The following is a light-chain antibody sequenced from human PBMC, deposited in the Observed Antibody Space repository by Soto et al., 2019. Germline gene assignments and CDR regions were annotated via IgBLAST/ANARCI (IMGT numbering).Light chain of an antibody. V-gene: IGKV4-1*01. Sequence: DIVMTHSPDSLAVSLGERATINCKSSQSVLYSSNNKNYLAWYQQKPGQPPKLLIYWASTRESGVPDRFSGSGSGTDFTLTISSLRAEDVAVYYCQQYYSTPLTFGPGTKVDIK. CDR2: WAS. CDR3: QQYYSTPLT. CDR1: QSVLYSSNNKNY. J-gene: IGKJ3*01.